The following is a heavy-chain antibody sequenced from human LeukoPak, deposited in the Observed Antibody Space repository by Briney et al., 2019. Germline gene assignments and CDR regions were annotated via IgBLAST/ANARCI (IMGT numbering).Heavy chain of an antibody. V-gene: IGHV4-59*01. D-gene: IGHD1-26*01. CDR2: IFYSESA. CDR1: GGSISSYY. Sequence: SETLSLTCTVSGGSISSYYWSWIRQPPGKGLECIGYIFYSESANYNPSLKSRVTISVDTSKNQFSLKLSSVTAADTAVYYCARRGGSPLGAFDIWGQGTMVTVSS. CDR3: ARRGGSPLGAFDI. J-gene: IGHJ3*02.